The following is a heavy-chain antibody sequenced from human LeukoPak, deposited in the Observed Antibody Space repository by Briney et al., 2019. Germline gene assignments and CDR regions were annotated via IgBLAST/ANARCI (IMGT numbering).Heavy chain of an antibody. CDR3: AQEVNLRGVAGDY. CDR1: GYTFTGYY. J-gene: IGHJ4*02. D-gene: IGHD6-19*01. CDR2: INPNSGGT. Sequence: ASVKVSCKASGYTFTGYYMHWVRQALGQGLEWMGWINPNSGGTNYAQKFQGRVTMTRDTSISTAYMELSRLRSDDTAVYYCAQEVNLRGVAGDYWGQGTLVTVSS. V-gene: IGHV1-2*02.